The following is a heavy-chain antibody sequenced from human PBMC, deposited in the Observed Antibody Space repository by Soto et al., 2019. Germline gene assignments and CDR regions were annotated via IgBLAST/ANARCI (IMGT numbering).Heavy chain of an antibody. CDR1: GYSFTSYW. V-gene: IGHV5-51*01. CDR3: ARLRSDILTGYYENTLDY. Sequence: PGESLKISCKGSGYSFTSYWIGWVRQMPGKGLEWMGIIYPGDSDTRYSPSFQGQVTISADKSISTAYLQWSSLKASDTAMYYCARLRSDILTGYYENTLDYWGQGTLVTVSS. CDR2: IYPGDSDT. J-gene: IGHJ4*02. D-gene: IGHD3-9*01.